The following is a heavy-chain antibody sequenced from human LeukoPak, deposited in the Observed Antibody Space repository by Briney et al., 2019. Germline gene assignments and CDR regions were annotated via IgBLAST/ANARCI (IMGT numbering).Heavy chain of an antibody. V-gene: IGHV1-18*01. D-gene: IGHD1-26*01. CDR1: GYTFTSYG. Sequence: ASVKVSCKASGYTFTSYGISWVRQAPGQGLEWMGWISAYNGNTNYAQKLQGRVTMTTDTSTSTAYMELRSLRSDDTAVYYCARVPVGSDDKGDYFDYWGQGTLVTVSS. CDR2: ISAYNGNT. J-gene: IGHJ4*02. CDR3: ARVPVGSDDKGDYFDY.